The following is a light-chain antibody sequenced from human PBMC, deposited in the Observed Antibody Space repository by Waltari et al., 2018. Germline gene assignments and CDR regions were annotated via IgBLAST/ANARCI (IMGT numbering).Light chain of an antibody. Sequence: QFALTQPAPVSGSPGQSVTIPCPGSSSYIGAYYYVPWYQQHPDKGPKLLVYDVSQRPSGVSNRFSGSKSGNTASLVISGLRAEDEADYYCSSYSSTSTFYVFGTGTTVTVL. V-gene: IGLV2-14*03. CDR2: DVS. CDR3: SSYSSTSTFYV. J-gene: IGLJ1*01. CDR1: SSYIGAYYY.